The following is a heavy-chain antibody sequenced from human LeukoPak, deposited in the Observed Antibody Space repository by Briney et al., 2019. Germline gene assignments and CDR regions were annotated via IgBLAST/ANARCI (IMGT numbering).Heavy chain of an antibody. CDR2: ISSSSSTI. CDR1: GFTFSSYS. V-gene: IGHV3-48*01. Sequence: GGSLRLSCAASGFTFSSYSMNWVRQAPGKGLEWVSYISSSSSTIYYADSVKGRFTISRDNAKNSLYLQMNSLRAEDTAVYYCARAHERGATIKGKWFDPWGQGTLVTVSS. J-gene: IGHJ5*02. D-gene: IGHD5-12*01. CDR3: ARAHERGATIKGKWFDP.